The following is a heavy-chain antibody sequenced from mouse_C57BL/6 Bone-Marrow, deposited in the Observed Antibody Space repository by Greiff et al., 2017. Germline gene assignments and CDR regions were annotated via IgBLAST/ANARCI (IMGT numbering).Heavy chain of an antibody. CDR2: ISSGSSTI. V-gene: IGHV5-17*01. D-gene: IGHD2-4*01. Sequence: EVKVVESGGGLVKPGGSLKLSCAASGFTFSDYGMHWVRQAPEKGLEWVAYISSGSSTIYYADTVKGRFTISRDNAKNTLFLQMTSLRSEDTAMYYCARTYYDYGFAYWGQGTLVTVSA. J-gene: IGHJ3*01. CDR3: ARTYYDYGFAY. CDR1: GFTFSDYG.